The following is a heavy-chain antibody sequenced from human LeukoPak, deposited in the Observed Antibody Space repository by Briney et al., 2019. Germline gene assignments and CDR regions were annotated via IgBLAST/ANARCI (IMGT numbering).Heavy chain of an antibody. V-gene: IGHV4-59*01. D-gene: IGHD6-19*01. Sequence: SETLSLTCTVSGGSISSYYWSWIRQPPGKGLEWIGYIYYSGSTDYNPSLKGRVTISVDTSKNQFSLKLSSVTAADTAVYYCARGYSSGRYHYYYYGMDVWGQGTTVTVSS. CDR1: GGSISSYY. J-gene: IGHJ6*02. CDR3: ARGYSSGRYHYYYYGMDV. CDR2: IYYSGST.